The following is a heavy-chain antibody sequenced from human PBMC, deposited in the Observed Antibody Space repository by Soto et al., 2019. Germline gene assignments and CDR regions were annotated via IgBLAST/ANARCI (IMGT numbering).Heavy chain of an antibody. J-gene: IGHJ3*02. V-gene: IGHV1-69*06. CDR3: ARGRSHDAFDI. Sequence: SVKVSCKASGGTFSRYAISWLGQAPGQRLEWMGGIIPIFGPENYAQKSQGRVTITADKPMSTAYMEVSSLRSEDTAVYYCARGRSHDAFDIWGQGTMVTVSS. CDR1: GGTFSRYA. CDR2: IIPIFGPE.